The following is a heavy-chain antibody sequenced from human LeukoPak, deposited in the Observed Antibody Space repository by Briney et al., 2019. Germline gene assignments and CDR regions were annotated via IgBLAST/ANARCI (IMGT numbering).Heavy chain of an antibody. V-gene: IGHV4-34*01. D-gene: IGHD6-19*01. CDR2: INHSGST. CDR3: ARDRPSSGWYYYYYMDV. Sequence: KASETLSLTCAVYGGSLSGYYWSWIRQPPGKGLEWIGEINHSGSTNYNPSLKSRVTISVDTSKNQFSLKLSSVTAADTAVYYRARDRPSSGWYYYYYMDVWGKGTTVTVSS. CDR1: GGSLSGYY. J-gene: IGHJ6*03.